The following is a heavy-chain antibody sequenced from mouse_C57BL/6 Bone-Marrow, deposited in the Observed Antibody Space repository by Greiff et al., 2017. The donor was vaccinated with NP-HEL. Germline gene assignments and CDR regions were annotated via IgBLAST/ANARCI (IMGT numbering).Heavy chain of an antibody. D-gene: IGHD2-1*01. Sequence: EVMLVESGAELVRPGASVKLSCTASGFNIKDDYMHWVKQRPEQGLEWIGWIDPENGDTEYASKFQGKATITADTSSNTAYLQLSSLTSEDTAVYYCTTYYGNYGYFDVWGTGTTVTVSS. J-gene: IGHJ1*03. CDR1: GFNIKDDY. CDR3: TTYYGNYGYFDV. CDR2: IDPENGDT. V-gene: IGHV14-4*01.